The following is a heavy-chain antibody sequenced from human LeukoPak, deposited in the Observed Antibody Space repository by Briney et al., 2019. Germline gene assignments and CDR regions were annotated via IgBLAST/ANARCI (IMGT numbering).Heavy chain of an antibody. V-gene: IGHV3-21*01. Sequence: GGSLRLSWAPAGFTFSSYSMNWVRQAPGKGLEWVSSISSSSSYIYYADSVKGRFTISRDNAKNSLYLQMNSLRAEDTAVYYCARDYDFWSGYYPDDIWGQGTMVTVSS. D-gene: IGHD3-3*01. CDR2: ISSSSSYI. CDR3: ARDYDFWSGYYPDDI. J-gene: IGHJ3*02. CDR1: GFTFSSYS.